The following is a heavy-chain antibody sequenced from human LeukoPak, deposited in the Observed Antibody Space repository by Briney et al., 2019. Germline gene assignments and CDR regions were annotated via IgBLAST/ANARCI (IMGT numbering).Heavy chain of an antibody. CDR2: ISAYNGNT. V-gene: IGHV1-18*01. CDR3: AKPSSSWRSDAFDI. Sequence: GASVKVSCRASGYSFTSNVISWVRQAPGQGLEWMGWISAYNGNTNYAQKLQGRVTMTTDTSTSTAYMELRSLRSDDTAVYYCAKPSSSWRSDAFDIWGQGTMVTVSS. D-gene: IGHD6-13*01. J-gene: IGHJ3*02. CDR1: GYSFTSNV.